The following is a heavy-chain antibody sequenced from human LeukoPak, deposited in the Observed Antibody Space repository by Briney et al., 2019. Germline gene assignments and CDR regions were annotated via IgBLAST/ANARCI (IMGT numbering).Heavy chain of an antibody. D-gene: IGHD2-21*02. CDR3: VRGSLRLPRSTPDY. J-gene: IGHJ4*02. CDR1: GFSFSNYW. V-gene: IGHV3-74*03. CDR2: ISSDGSVT. Sequence: GGSLRLSCAVSGFSFSNYWMHWVRQDPGKGLVWVSYISSDGSVTKYAASVKGRFTISRDYVVNTLYLQMNSLRVEDTAVYYCVRGSLRLPRSTPDYWGQGTLVTVSS.